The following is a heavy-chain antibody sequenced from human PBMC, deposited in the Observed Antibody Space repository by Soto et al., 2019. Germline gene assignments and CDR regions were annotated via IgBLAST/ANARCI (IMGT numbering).Heavy chain of an antibody. CDR3: TRDRSGANLQY. CDR2: INPDNGDT. J-gene: IGHJ4*02. CDR1: GATFSGNF. D-gene: IGHD7-27*01. Sequence: QVQLVQSGAEVREPGASVKVSCKPSGATFSGNFFHWVRQAPGQGLEWMGWINPDNGDTNYAQKFQDRVTMTRDTSISTAYMDRSMLRSDDTAVYFCTRDRSGANLQYWGQGTLVTVSS. V-gene: IGHV1-2*02.